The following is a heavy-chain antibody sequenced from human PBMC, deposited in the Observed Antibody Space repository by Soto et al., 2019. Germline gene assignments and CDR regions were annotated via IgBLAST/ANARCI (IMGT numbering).Heavy chain of an antibody. CDR2: IKQDGSEK. Sequence: GGSLRLSCAASGFTFSRYWMSWVRQAPGKGLEWVANIKQDGSEKYYVDSVKGRFTISRDNAKNSLYLQMNSLRAEDTAVYYCARDSTIFGVVTHIPGYNWFDPWGQEPWSPSPQ. CDR1: GFTFSRYW. CDR3: ARDSTIFGVVTHIPGYNWFDP. V-gene: IGHV3-7*01. J-gene: IGHJ5*02. D-gene: IGHD3-3*01.